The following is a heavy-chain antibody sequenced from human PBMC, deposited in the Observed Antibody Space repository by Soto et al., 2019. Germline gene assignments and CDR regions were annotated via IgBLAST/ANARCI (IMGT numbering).Heavy chain of an antibody. CDR1: GFSFDSYW. CDR2: IDYDGTTT. V-gene: IGHV3-74*01. J-gene: IGHJ1*01. CDR3: TRGPRASSGGTGAY. D-gene: IGHD2-2*01. Sequence: GGSLRLSCAASGFSFDSYWMHWVRQAPGQGPMWVSRIDYDGTTTNYADSVKGRFTISRDNAKSTLYLQMNSLRPEDTAVYYCTRGPRASSGGTGAYWGKGTLVTVSS.